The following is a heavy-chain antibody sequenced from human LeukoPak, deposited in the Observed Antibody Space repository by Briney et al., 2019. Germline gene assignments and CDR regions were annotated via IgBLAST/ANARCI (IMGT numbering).Heavy chain of an antibody. CDR3: ARSLGYCSSTSCYTMDV. CDR1: GGTFSSYA. CDR2: IIPIFGTA. V-gene: IGHV1-69*05. D-gene: IGHD2-2*02. Sequence: SVKVSCKASGGTFSSYAISWVRQAPGQGLEWMGGIIPIFGTANYAQKSQGRVTITTDESTSTAYMELSSLRSEDTAVYYCARSLGYCSSTSCYTMDVWGKGTTVTVSS. J-gene: IGHJ6*04.